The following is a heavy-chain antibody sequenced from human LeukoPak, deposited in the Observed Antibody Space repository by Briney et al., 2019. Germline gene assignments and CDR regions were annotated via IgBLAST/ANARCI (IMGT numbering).Heavy chain of an antibody. CDR2: ISGSGGST. CDR3: AEVVPAVYFDY. D-gene: IGHD2-2*01. J-gene: IGHJ4*02. V-gene: IGHV3-23*01. Sequence: GGSLRLSCAATGFTFSSYAMSWVRQAPGKGLEWVSAISGSGGSTYYADSVKGRFTISRDNSKNTLCLQMNSLRAEDTAVYYCAEVVPAVYFDYWGQGTLVTVSS. CDR1: GFTFSSYA.